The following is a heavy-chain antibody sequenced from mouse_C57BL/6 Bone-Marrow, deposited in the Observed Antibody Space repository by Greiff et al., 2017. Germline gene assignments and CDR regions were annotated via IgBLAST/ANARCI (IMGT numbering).Heavy chain of an antibody. J-gene: IGHJ3*01. Sequence: VQLQQSGPGLVQPSQSLSITCTVSGFSLTSYGVHWVRQSPGKGLEWLGVIWRGGSTAYNAASMSRLSITKDNSKSQVFFNMNSLQADDTALYYCAIGYYWFAYWGQGTLVTVSA. CDR1: GFSLTSYG. CDR2: IWRGGST. D-gene: IGHD2-3*01. V-gene: IGHV2-5*01. CDR3: AIGYYWFAY.